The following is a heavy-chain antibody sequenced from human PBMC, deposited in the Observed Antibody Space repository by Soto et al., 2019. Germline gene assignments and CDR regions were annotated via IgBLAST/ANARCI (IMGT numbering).Heavy chain of an antibody. CDR1: CGSISSYY. D-gene: IGHD3-22*01. CDR3: ARDRRGDYDDDGFDP. Sequence: PSGTLSLTSTVSCGSISSYYWSWIRQPPGKGLEWIGYIYYSGSTNYNPSLKSRVTISVDTSKNQFSLKLSSVTAADTAVYYCARDRRGDYDDDGFDPWGQGTLVTVYS. V-gene: IGHV4-59*01. CDR2: IYYSGST. J-gene: IGHJ5*02.